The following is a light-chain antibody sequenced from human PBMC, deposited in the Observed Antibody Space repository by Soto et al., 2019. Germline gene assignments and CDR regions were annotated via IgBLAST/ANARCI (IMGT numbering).Light chain of an antibody. J-gene: IGLJ2*01. CDR3: SSYAGSSTHVV. V-gene: IGLV2-14*01. CDR2: EVS. Sequence: QSALTQPASVSGSPGQSITISCTGTSSDVGGYNYVSWYQQHPGKAPKLMIYEVSNRPSRVSNRFSGSKSGNTASLTISGLQAEDEADYYCSSYAGSSTHVVFGGGTKLTVL. CDR1: SSDVGGYNY.